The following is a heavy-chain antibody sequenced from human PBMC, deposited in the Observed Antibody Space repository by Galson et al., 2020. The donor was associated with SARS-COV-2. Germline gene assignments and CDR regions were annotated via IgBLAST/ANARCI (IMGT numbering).Heavy chain of an antibody. Sequence: SETLSLACAVSGASISSANRGTWVRQPHGKGAEWSGAISQRGRTSYNTSLKSRVSMSVDASSNQSSLKLTSVTAADPAVYYCARVQGGCSRTSCYLGDWGQGILVTVSA. CDR2: ISQRGRT. D-gene: IGHD2-2*01. CDR3: ARVQGGCSRTSCYLGD. J-gene: IGHJ4*02. CDR1: GASISSANR. V-gene: IGHV4-4*02.